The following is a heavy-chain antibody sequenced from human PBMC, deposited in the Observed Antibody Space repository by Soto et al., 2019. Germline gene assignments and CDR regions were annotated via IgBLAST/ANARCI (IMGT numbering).Heavy chain of an antibody. CDR2: TSNDGINK. CDR3: ARXPNPSGGLNWATNWLDP. Sequence: PGGSLRLSCAASGFTFSIYPMHWVRQAPGTGPEWLAVTSNDGINKIYADSGKGRFTISRDNSKSTLYLQMDSLRPEDTAVYYCARXPNPSGGLNWATNWLDPWGQGTLVTVSS. J-gene: IGHJ5*02. V-gene: IGHV3-30-3*01. D-gene: IGHD7-27*01. CDR1: GFTFSIYP.